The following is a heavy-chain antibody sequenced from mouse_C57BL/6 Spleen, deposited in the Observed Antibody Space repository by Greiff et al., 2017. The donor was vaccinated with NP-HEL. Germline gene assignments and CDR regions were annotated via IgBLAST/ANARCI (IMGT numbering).Heavy chain of an antibody. V-gene: IGHV1-64*01. CDR2: IHPNSGST. CDR3: AKATTVVAPWYFDV. D-gene: IGHD1-1*01. J-gene: IGHJ1*03. CDR1: GYTFTSYW. Sequence: QVQLQQPGAELVKPGASVMLSCKASGYTFTSYWMHWVKQRPGQGLEWIGMIHPNSGSTNYNEKFKSKATLTVDKSSSTAYMQLSSLTSEDSAVYYCAKATTVVAPWYFDVWGTGTTVTVSS.